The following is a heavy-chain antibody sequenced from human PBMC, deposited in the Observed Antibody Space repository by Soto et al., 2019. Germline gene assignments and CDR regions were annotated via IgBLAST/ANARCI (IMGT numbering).Heavy chain of an antibody. CDR3: ARDQSSSTSYYYYMDV. V-gene: IGHV4-59*01. J-gene: IGHJ6*03. CDR1: GGSISSYY. CDR2: IYYSGST. D-gene: IGHD2-2*01. Sequence: SETLSLTCTVSGGSISSYYWSWIRQPPGKGLEWIGYIYYSGSTNYHPSLKSRVTISVDTSKNQFSLKLSSVTAADTAVYYCARDQSSSTSYYYYMDVWGKGTTVTVSS.